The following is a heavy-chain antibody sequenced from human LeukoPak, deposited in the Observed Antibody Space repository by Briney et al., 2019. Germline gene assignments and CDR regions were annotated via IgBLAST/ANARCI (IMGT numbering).Heavy chain of an antibody. CDR3: ASSYYDFWSGSPSYYYMDV. D-gene: IGHD3-3*01. CDR1: GGSFSGYY. J-gene: IGHJ6*03. CDR2: INHSGST. V-gene: IGHV4-34*01. Sequence: SETLSLTCAVYGGSFSGYYWSWIRQPPGKGLEWIGEINHSGSTNYNPSLKSRVTISVDTSKNQFSLKLSSVTAADTAVYYCASSYYDFWSGSPSYYYMDVWGKGTTVIVSS.